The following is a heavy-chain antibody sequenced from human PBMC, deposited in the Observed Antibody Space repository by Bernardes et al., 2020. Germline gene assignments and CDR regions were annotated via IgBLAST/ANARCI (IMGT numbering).Heavy chain of an antibody. CDR3: ARGGTGVIRY. V-gene: IGHV4-4*02. Sequence: SASLSPTGAGSGGSISRSNWWSWFRHPPGKGLEWIGEIYHSGSTNYNPSLKSRVTISVDKSKNQFSLKLSSVTAADTAVYYCARGGTGVIRYWGQGTLVTVSS. J-gene: IGHJ4*02. CDR2: IYHSGST. CDR1: GGSISRSNW. D-gene: IGHD2-8*02.